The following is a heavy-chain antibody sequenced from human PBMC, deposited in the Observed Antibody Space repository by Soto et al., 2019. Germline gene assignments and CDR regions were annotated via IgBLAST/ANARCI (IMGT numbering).Heavy chain of an antibody. Sequence: GGSLRLSCAASGFTFSSYWMHWVRQAPGKGLVWVSRINSDGSSTSYADSVKGRFTISRDNAKNTLYLQMNSLRAEDTAVYYCAREITIFGVDYYYYMDVWGKGTTVTVSS. CDR3: AREITIFGVDYYYYMDV. CDR1: GFTFSSYW. D-gene: IGHD3-3*01. CDR2: INSDGSST. V-gene: IGHV3-74*01. J-gene: IGHJ6*03.